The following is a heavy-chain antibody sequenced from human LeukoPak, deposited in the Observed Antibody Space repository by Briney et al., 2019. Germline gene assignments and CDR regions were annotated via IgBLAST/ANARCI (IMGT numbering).Heavy chain of an antibody. J-gene: IGHJ4*02. Sequence: ASVKVSCKASGYTFTGYYLFWVRQAPGQGLEWMGWTNPNTGDTRYGQKFQGRVTPTRDTSIRTTYMELSSLRSDDTAVYYCARDERFCNGDNHYPDLGYWGQGTLVTVSS. D-gene: IGHD2-15*01. CDR3: ARDERFCNGDNHYPDLGY. CDR2: TNPNTGDT. CDR1: GYTFTGYY. V-gene: IGHV1-2*02.